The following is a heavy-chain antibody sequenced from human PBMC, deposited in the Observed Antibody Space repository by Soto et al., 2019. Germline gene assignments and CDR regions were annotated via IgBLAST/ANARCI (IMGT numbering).Heavy chain of an antibody. CDR1: GFSLTTSGVG. CDR3: AHRVLRTVFGLVTTTAIYFDF. J-gene: IGHJ4*02. CDR2: IYWDDDK. V-gene: IGHV2-5*02. Sequence: QITLNESGPTQVKPRQTLTLTCTFSGFSLTTSGVGVGWIRQSPGKAPECLALIYWDDDKRYSPSLKRRLTITKDTSKNQVVLSMADLDPADTATYYCAHRVLRTVFGLVTTTAIYFDFWGQGTPVAVSS. D-gene: IGHD3-3*01.